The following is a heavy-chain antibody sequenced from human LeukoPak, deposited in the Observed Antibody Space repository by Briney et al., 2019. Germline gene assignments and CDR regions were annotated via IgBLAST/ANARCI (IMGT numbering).Heavy chain of an antibody. Sequence: SSETLSLTCRVSGASISTYYWSWIRQPVGKGLEWIGQIKTSGSTHYNSSLESRVTMSLDTSKKQFSLNLTSVTAADTAVYYCAKVAMYYYGSETYFFFDDWGQGTLVTVSS. J-gene: IGHJ4*02. CDR2: IKTSGST. V-gene: IGHV4-4*07. CDR3: AKVAMYYYGSETYFFFDD. CDR1: GASISTYY. D-gene: IGHD3-10*01.